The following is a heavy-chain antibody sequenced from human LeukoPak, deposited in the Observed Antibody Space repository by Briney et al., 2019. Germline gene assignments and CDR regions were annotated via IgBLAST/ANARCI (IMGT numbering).Heavy chain of an antibody. CDR2: ISGSGGST. D-gene: IGHD4/OR15-4a*01. Sequence: GGSLRLSCAASGFTFSNHAMSWVRQAPGKGLEWVSAISGSGGSTYYADSVKGRFTISRDNSKNTLYLQMNSLRAEDTAVYYCARRAGAYSHPYDYWGQGTLVTVSS. J-gene: IGHJ4*02. CDR1: GFTFSNHA. CDR3: ARRAGAYSHPYDY. V-gene: IGHV3-23*01.